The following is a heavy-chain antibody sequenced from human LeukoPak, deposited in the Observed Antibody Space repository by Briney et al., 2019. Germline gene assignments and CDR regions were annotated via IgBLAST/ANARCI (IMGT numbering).Heavy chain of an antibody. J-gene: IGHJ1*01. D-gene: IGHD6-19*01. Sequence: SETLPLTCTASGGSISSYYWSWIRQPPGKGLEWIGFIYYTGSTTYNSSLKSRVTISVDTSKNQFSLKLSSVTPADTAVYYCARVGEYSSSWYLGWWRQGTLVTVSS. CDR3: ARVGEYSSSWYLGW. V-gene: IGHV4-59*01. CDR1: GGSISSYY. CDR2: IYYTGST.